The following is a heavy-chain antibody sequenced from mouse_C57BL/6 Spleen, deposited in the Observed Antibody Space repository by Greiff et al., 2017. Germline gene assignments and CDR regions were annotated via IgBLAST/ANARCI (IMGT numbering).Heavy chain of an antibody. CDR2: ISDGGSYT. V-gene: IGHV5-4*01. Sequence: EVQLVESGGGLVKPGGSLKLSCAASGFTFSSYAMSWVRQTPEKRLEWVATISDGGSYTYYPDNVKGRFTISRDNAKNNLYLQMSHMKSEDTAMYYCARDRDSNCYDYWGQGTTLTVSS. J-gene: IGHJ2*01. CDR1: GFTFSSYA. CDR3: ARDRDSNCYDY. D-gene: IGHD2-5*01.